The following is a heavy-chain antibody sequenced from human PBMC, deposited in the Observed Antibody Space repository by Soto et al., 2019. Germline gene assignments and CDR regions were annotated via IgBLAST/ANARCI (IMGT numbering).Heavy chain of an antibody. V-gene: IGHV1-8*01. D-gene: IGHD6-6*01. CDR2: VNPNSGNT. CDR1: GYTFTSYD. CDR3: AADYIAARPWGYYYYGMDV. J-gene: IGHJ6*02. Sequence: ASVKVSCKASGYTFTSYDINWVRQATGQGLEWMGWVNPNSGNTGYAQKFQGRVTMTRNMSTSTAYMELSSLRSEDTAVYYCAADYIAARPWGYYYYGMDVWGQGTTVTVSS.